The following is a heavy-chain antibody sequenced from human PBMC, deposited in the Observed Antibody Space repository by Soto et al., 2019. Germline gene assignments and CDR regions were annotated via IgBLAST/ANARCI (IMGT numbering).Heavy chain of an antibody. D-gene: IGHD2-21*01. CDR2: IRRKANNYAT. J-gene: IGHJ6*04. CDR3: TRFPYYMDL. Sequence: EVRLVESGGGLVQPGGSLRLSCAASGFSFSDSGIHWVRQASGKGLEWVGRIRRKANNYATAYAASVEGRFSISRDDSKNTAFLQMSRLKIEDAAVYYCTRFPYYMDLWGEGTTVTVSS. CDR1: GFSFSDSG. V-gene: IGHV3-73*01.